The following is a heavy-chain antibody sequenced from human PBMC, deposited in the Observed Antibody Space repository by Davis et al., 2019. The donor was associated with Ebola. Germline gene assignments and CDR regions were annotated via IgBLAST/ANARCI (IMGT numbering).Heavy chain of an antibody. CDR1: GFTFSGSA. J-gene: IGHJ4*02. D-gene: IGHD3-10*01. V-gene: IGHV3-73*01. Sequence: GESLKISCAASGFTFSGSAMHWVRQASGKGLEWVGRIRSKANSYATAYAASVKGRFTISRDDSKNTAYLQMNSLKTEDMAVYYCTAGGYGSGSRGDYWGQGTLVTVSS. CDR3: TAGGYGSGSRGDY. CDR2: IRSKANSYAT.